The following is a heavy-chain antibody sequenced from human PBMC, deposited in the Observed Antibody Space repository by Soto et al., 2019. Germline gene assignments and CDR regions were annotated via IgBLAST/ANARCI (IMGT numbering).Heavy chain of an antibody. CDR3: ARSHYCSGGSCYGFPDHYYFDY. J-gene: IGHJ4*02. V-gene: IGHV3-33*01. Sequence: GGSLRLSCAASGFTFSSYGMHWVRQAPGKGLEWVAVIWYDGSNKYYADSVKGRFTISRDNSKNTLYLQMNSLRAEDTAVYYCARSHYCSGGSCYGFPDHYYFDYWGQGTLVTVSS. CDR1: GFTFSSYG. D-gene: IGHD2-15*01. CDR2: IWYDGSNK.